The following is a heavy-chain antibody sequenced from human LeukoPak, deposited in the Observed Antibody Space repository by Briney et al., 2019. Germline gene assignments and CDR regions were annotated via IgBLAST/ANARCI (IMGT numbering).Heavy chain of an antibody. J-gene: IGHJ4*02. D-gene: IGHD6-19*01. CDR1: GYTFTSYD. Sequence: ASVKVSCKASGYTFTSYDINWVRQATGQGLEWMGWMNPNSGNTGYAQKFQGRVTMTRNTSISTAYMELSSLRSEDTAVYCCARGLSGRSGIAVAVIGYWGQGTLVTVSS. CDR3: ARGLSGRSGIAVAVIGY. CDR2: MNPNSGNT. V-gene: IGHV1-8*01.